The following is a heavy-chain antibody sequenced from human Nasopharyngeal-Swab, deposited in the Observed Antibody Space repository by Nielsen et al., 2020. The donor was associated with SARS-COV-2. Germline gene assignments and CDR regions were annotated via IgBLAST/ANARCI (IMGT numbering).Heavy chain of an antibody. CDR2: ISFSSSYI. CDR1: GFIFTSYN. V-gene: IGHV3-21*01. CDR3: ARSKISPSSYYDSSGYYGSYGMDV. D-gene: IGHD3-22*01. Sequence: GGSLRLSCAASGFIFTSYNMNWVRQVPAKGLEWVSSISFSSSYIYYADSVKGRFTLSRDNAKKSLYLQMNSLRAEDSAVYYCARSKISPSSYYDSSGYYGSYGMDVWGQGTTVTVSS. J-gene: IGHJ6*02.